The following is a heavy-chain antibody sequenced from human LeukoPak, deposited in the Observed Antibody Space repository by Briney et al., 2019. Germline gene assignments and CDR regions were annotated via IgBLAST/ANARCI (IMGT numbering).Heavy chain of an antibody. CDR2: IYTSGST. D-gene: IGHD2-15*01. Sequence: SETLSLTCTVSGGSISSYYWSWIRQPAGKGLEWIGRIYTSGSTNYNPSLKSRVTISVDTSKNQFSLKLSSVTAADTAVYYCARDRCSGGSCYSGFDLYYMDVWGKGTTVTVSS. V-gene: IGHV4-4*07. CDR1: GGSISSYY. CDR3: ARDRCSGGSCYSGFDLYYMDV. J-gene: IGHJ6*03.